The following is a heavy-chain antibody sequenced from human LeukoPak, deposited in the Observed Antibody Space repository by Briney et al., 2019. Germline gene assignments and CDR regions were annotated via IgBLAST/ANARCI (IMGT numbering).Heavy chain of an antibody. CDR2: IYYSGST. D-gene: IGHD6-19*01. CDR1: GGSISSYY. CDR3: ARAYSSGWGYFDY. V-gene: IGHV4-59*01. Sequence: SETLSLTCTVSGGSISSYYWSWIRQPPGKGLEWIGYIYYSGSTNYNPSLKSRVTISVDTSKNQFSLKLSSVTAADTAVYYCARAYSSGWGYFDYWGQGTLVTVSS. J-gene: IGHJ4*02.